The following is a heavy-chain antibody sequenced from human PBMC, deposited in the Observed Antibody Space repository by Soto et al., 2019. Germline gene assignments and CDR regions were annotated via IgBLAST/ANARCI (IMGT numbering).Heavy chain of an antibody. J-gene: IGHJ4*02. Sequence: GGSLRLSCAASGFTFSSYWMDWVRQAPGKGLEWVANINQDGSEKHYVASVKGRFTISRDNAKNSLYLQMSSLAAEDSALYYCSPSLDYWGQGALVTVSS. CDR1: GFTFSSYW. CDR2: INQDGSEK. V-gene: IGHV3-7*01. CDR3: SPSLDY.